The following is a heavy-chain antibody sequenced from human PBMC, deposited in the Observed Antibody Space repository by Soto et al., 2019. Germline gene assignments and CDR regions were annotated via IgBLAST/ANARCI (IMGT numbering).Heavy chain of an antibody. CDR3: AREDVVVPAAMPFDY. CDR2: ISSSSSTI. J-gene: IGHJ4*02. Sequence: GGSLRLSCAASGFTFSSYSMNWVRQAPGKGLEWVSYISSSSSTIYYADSVKGRFTISRDNAKNSLYLQMNSLRAEDTAVYYCAREDVVVPAAMPFDYWGQGTLVTVSS. V-gene: IGHV3-48*01. CDR1: GFTFSSYS. D-gene: IGHD2-2*01.